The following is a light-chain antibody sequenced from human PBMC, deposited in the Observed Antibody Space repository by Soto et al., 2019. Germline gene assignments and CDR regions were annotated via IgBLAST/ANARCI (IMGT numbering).Light chain of an antibody. CDR1: QDIRID. CDR3: LQLHSFPIT. V-gene: IGKV1-17*01. Sequence: DIQMTQSPSSLTASVGDSVTITCRASQDIRIDLGWYQQKPGKAPKRLIYTALSFQSGVPSRLSGSGYGTAFTLTISSLQPEDFGTYYCLQLHSFPITFGPGTRVDIK. J-gene: IGKJ3*01. CDR2: TAL.